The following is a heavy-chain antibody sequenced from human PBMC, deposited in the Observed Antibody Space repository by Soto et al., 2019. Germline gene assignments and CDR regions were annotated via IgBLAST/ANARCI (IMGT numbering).Heavy chain of an antibody. J-gene: IGHJ6*03. CDR2: IYYSGST. Sequence: SETLSLTCTVSGGSISSYYWSWIRQPPGKGLEWIGYIYYSGSTNYNPSLKSRVTISVDTSKNQFSLKLSSVTAADTAVYYCARRRGYCSGGSCYSNYYYYYYMDVWGKGTTVTVS. D-gene: IGHD2-15*01. CDR3: ARRRGYCSGGSCYSNYYYYYYMDV. V-gene: IGHV4-59*08. CDR1: GGSISSYY.